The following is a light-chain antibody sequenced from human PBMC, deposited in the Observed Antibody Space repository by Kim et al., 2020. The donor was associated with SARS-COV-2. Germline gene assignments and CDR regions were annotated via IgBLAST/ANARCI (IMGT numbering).Light chain of an antibody. J-gene: IGLJ2*01. V-gene: IGLV3-1*01. CDR1: NLGDRY. Sequence: SYELTQPPSVSVSPGQTASISCSGDNLGDRYTFWFQQKPGQSPVLVIYQDTKRPSGIPARFSGSNSGNTATLTISGTQAMDEADYYCQAWDGGTAVVFGGGTQLTVL. CDR3: QAWDGGTAVV. CDR2: QDT.